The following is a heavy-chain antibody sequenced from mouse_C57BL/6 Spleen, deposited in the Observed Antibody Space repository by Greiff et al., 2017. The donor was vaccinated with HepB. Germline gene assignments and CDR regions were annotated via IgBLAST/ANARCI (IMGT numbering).Heavy chain of an antibody. CDR2: IDPEDGDT. Sequence: VQLQQSGAELVRPGASVKLSCTASGFNIKDYYMHWVKQRPEQGLEWIGRIDPEDGDTEYAPKFQGKATMTADTSSNTAYLQLSSLTSEDTAVDYCTTFITTVVPLAYWGQGTLVTVSA. J-gene: IGHJ3*01. V-gene: IGHV14-1*01. CDR3: TTFITTVVPLAY. CDR1: GFNIKDYY. D-gene: IGHD1-1*01.